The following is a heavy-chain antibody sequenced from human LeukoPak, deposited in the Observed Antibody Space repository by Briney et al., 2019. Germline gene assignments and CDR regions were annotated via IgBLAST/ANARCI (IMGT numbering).Heavy chain of an antibody. CDR3: ARAGALWFGELYHY. V-gene: IGHV3-7*01. CDR1: GFSFSSYW. D-gene: IGHD3-10*01. J-gene: IGHJ4*02. Sequence: GGSLRLSCAASGFSFSSYWMSWVRQAPGKGLEWVANIKQDGSEKYYVDSVKGRFTISRDNAKNSLYLQMNSLRAEDTAVYYCARAGALWFGELYHYWGQGTLVTVSS. CDR2: IKQDGSEK.